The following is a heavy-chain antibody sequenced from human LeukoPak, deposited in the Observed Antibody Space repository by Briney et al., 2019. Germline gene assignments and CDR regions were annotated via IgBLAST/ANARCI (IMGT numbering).Heavy chain of an antibody. CDR1: GGSISRYY. J-gene: IGHJ4*02. V-gene: IGHV4-4*07. CDR2: IYTSGTT. D-gene: IGHD2-21*02. Sequence: PSETLPLTCTVSGGSISRYYWNWIRQPAGKGLDGIGRIYTSGTTNYNPSLKSRVTISVDTSKNQFSLKLSSVTAADTAVYYCARGGAYCGGDCYLDYWGQGTLVTVSS. CDR3: ARGGAYCGGDCYLDY.